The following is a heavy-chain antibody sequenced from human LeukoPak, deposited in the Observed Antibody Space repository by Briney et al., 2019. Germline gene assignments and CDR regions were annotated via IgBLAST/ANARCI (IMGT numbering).Heavy chain of an antibody. J-gene: IGHJ6*03. D-gene: IGHD3-22*01. V-gene: IGHV3-21*01. CDR2: ISSSSSYI. CDR3: ARSITMIVVVSYMDV. Sequence: PGGSLRLSCAASGFSFSSYSMNWVRQAPGKGLEWVSSISSSSSYIYYVDSVKGRFTISRDNAKNSLYLQMNSLRAEDTAVYYCARSITMIVVVSYMDVWGKGTTVTVSS. CDR1: GFSFSSYS.